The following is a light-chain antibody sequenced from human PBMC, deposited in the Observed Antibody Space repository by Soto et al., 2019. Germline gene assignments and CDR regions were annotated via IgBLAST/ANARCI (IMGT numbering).Light chain of an antibody. CDR1: SSDVGAYNF. CDR2: EVS. CDR3: SSFRSGSTL. Sequence: QSALTQPASVSGSPGQSIAISCTGTSSDVGAYNFVSWYQQHPGKAPKLMIYEVSNRPPGVSSRFSGSKSGNTASLTISGLQPEDEADYYCSSFRSGSTLFGTGTKLTVL. V-gene: IGLV2-14*01. J-gene: IGLJ1*01.